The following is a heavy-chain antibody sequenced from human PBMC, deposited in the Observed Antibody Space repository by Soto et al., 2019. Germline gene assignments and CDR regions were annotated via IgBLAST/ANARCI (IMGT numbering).Heavy chain of an antibody. J-gene: IGHJ4*02. D-gene: IGHD6-6*01. Sequence: PSETLSLTCTVSGGSISSGGYYWSWIRQHPGKGLEWIGYIYYSGSTYYNPSLKSRVTISVDTSKNQFSLKLSSVTAADTAVYYCARTYSSSPISFDYWGQGTLVTVSS. CDR1: GGSISSGGYY. CDR2: IYYSGST. CDR3: ARTYSSSPISFDY. V-gene: IGHV4-31*03.